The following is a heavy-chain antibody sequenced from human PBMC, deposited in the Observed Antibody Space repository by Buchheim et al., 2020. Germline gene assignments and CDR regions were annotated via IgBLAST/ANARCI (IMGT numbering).Heavy chain of an antibody. Sequence: QVQLVESGGGLVKPGGSLRLSCAASGFTFSDYYMSSIRQAPGKGLEWVSDISSSSSYTYYADSVKGRFTISRDNSKNSLYLKMSSLGAEDTAVYYCARDGNGIMATIPYCHYYGMDVWGQGTT. D-gene: IGHD5-24*01. CDR1: GFTFSDYY. V-gene: IGHV3-11*06. CDR3: ARDGNGIMATIPYCHYYGMDV. CDR2: ISSSSSYT. J-gene: IGHJ6*02.